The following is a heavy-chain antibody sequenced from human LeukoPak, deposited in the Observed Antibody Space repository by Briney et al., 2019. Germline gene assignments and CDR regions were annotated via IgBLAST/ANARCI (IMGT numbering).Heavy chain of an antibody. CDR2: IYYSGSI. D-gene: IGHD2-2*01. J-gene: IGHJ5*02. CDR1: GGSLSSYY. V-gene: IGHV4-59*01. CDR3: ARVTYCSSTSCGFDP. Sequence: SETLSLTCTVSGGSLSSYYWSWIRQPPGKGLEWIGYIYYSGSINYNPSLKSRVTISVDTSKNQFSLKLSSVTAADTAVYYCARVTYCSSTSCGFDPWGQGTLVTVSS.